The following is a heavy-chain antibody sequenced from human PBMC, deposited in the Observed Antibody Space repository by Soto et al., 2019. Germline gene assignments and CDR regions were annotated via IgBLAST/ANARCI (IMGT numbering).Heavy chain of an antibody. CDR2: IYYSGST. D-gene: IGHD5-18*01. J-gene: IGHJ4*02. CDR3: ARHTGYGLYSFAY. CDR1: GGSISSSSYY. V-gene: IGHV4-39*01. Sequence: QLQLQESGPGLVKPSETLSLTCTVSGGSISSSSYYWGWIRQPPGKGLEWIGSIYYSGSTYYNPSRQSRVPLSVDTSKTQFSLKLSSVTAADTAVYSCARHTGYGLYSFAYWGQGTLVTVSS.